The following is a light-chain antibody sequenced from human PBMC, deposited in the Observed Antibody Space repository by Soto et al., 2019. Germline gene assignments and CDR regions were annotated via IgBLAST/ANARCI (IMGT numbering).Light chain of an antibody. J-gene: IGLJ1*01. CDR2: YDS. CDR1: NIGSKS. Sequence: VLTQPPSVSVAPGKTARITCGGNNIGSKSVHWYQQKPGQAPVLVIYYDSDRPSGIPERFSGSKSGNTATLTISRVEAGDEADYYCQVWDSSSDHDVFGTGTKVTVL. CDR3: QVWDSSSDHDV. V-gene: IGLV3-21*04.